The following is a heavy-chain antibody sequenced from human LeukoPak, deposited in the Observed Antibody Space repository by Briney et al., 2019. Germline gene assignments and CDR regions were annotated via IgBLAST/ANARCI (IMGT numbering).Heavy chain of an antibody. Sequence: SETLSLTCVVYGESFSGYYWTWIRQPPGKGLEWIGEIIDTGSTNYNSSLKSRVTISVDTSKTEFSLNLTSVTAADTAIYYCARGLASGYPPIPFDYWGQGTLVTVSS. V-gene: IGHV4-34*12. D-gene: IGHD3-3*01. J-gene: IGHJ4*02. CDR3: ARGLASGYPPIPFDY. CDR2: IIDTGST. CDR1: GESFSGYY.